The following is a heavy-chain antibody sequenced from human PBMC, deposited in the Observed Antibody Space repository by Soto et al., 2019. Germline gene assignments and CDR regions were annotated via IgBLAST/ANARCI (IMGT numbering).Heavy chain of an antibody. CDR3: ARDRRGSSLHRPQGYYYYGMDV. CDR2: ISYDGSNK. CDR1: GFTFSSYA. J-gene: IGHJ6*02. D-gene: IGHD6-13*01. Sequence: QVQLVESGGGVVQPGRSLRLSCAASGFTFSSYAMHWVRQAPGKGLEWVAVISYDGSNKYYADSVKGRFTISRDNSKNTLYLQMNSLRAEDTAVYYCARDRRGSSLHRPQGYYYYGMDVWGQGTTVTVSS. V-gene: IGHV3-30-3*01.